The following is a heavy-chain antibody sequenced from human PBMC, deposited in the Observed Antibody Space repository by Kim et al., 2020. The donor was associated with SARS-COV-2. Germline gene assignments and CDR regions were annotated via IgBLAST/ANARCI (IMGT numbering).Heavy chain of an antibody. CDR3: VRVSYGSGTSLQS. D-gene: IGHD3-10*01. CDR1: GFIFSSYW. CDR2: IVSDGSDT. J-gene: IGHJ5*02. Sequence: GGSLRLSCAASGFIFSSYWMHWVRQAPGKGLVWVSCIVSDGSDTMYADSVKGRFTVSRDNAKRTLYLQMNSLRAEDTAVYYCVRVSYGSGTSLQSWGQGTLVTVS. V-gene: IGHV3-74*03.